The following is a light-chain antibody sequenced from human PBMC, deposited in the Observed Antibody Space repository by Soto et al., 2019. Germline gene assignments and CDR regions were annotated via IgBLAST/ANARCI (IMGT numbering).Light chain of an antibody. Sequence: EIVLTQSPATLSLSPGERATLSCRASQSVSSYLAWYQQKPGQPPRLLIYDASNRATGIPARFSGSGSGTDFTLTISSLEPEEFAVYYCQQRSNWPGYTFGQGTKLEIK. V-gene: IGKV3-11*01. CDR1: QSVSSY. J-gene: IGKJ2*01. CDR2: DAS. CDR3: QQRSNWPGYT.